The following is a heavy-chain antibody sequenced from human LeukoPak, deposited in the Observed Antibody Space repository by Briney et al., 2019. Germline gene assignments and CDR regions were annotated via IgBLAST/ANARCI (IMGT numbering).Heavy chain of an antibody. CDR3: AKGAYSSSWRLYYYMDV. CDR2: ISWNSGSI. J-gene: IGHJ6*03. Sequence: PGGSLRLSCAASGFTFDDYAMHWVRQAPGKGLEWVSGISWNSGSIGYADSVKGRFTISRDNAKNSLYLQMNSLRAEDTALYYCAKGAYSSSWRLYYYMDVWGKGTTVTISS. CDR1: GFTFDDYA. V-gene: IGHV3-9*01. D-gene: IGHD6-13*01.